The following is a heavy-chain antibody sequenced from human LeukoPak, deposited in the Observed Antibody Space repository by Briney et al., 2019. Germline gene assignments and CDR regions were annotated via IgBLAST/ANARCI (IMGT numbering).Heavy chain of an antibody. V-gene: IGHV3-30*04. CDR2: ISYDGSNK. J-gene: IGHJ3*02. CDR3: AKDRAMAGSVFFAFDM. CDR1: GFTFSSYA. Sequence: GGSLRLSCAASGFTFSSYAMHWVRQAPGKGLEWVAVISYDGSNKYYADSVKGRFTISRDNSKNTLFVQMNSLRAEDTALYYCAKDRAMAGSVFFAFDMWGQGTMVTVSS. D-gene: IGHD6-19*01.